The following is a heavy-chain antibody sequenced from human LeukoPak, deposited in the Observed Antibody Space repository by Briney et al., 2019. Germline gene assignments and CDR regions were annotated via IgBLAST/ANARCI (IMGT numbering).Heavy chain of an antibody. Sequence: PSGTLSLTCAVSGGSISSSNWWSWVRQPPGKGLEWIGEIYHSGSTYYTPSLKSRVTISVDKSKNHFSLKLISVTAADTAVYYCATSFEYSSSFRPPAFWGQGTLVTVSS. V-gene: IGHV4-4*02. J-gene: IGHJ4*02. CDR1: GGSISSSNW. CDR3: ATSFEYSSSFRPPAF. D-gene: IGHD6-6*01. CDR2: IYHSGST.